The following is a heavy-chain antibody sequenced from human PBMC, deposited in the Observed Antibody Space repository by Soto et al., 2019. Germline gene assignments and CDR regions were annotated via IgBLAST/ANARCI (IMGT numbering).Heavy chain of an antibody. D-gene: IGHD2-2*01. V-gene: IGHV1-46*01. J-gene: IGHJ4*02. Sequence: ASVKVSCKASGYTFTSYYMHWVRQAPGQGLEWMGIINPSGGSTSYAQKFQGRVTMTRDRSKNQFSLKLSSVTAADTAVYYCARVNSTSSFDYWGQGTLVTVSS. CDR2: INPSGGST. CDR3: ARVNSTSSFDY. CDR1: GYTFTSYY.